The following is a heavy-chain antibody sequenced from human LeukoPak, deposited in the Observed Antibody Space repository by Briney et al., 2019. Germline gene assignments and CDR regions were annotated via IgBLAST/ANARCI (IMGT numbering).Heavy chain of an antibody. D-gene: IGHD2-2*02. Sequence: ASVKVSCKASGYTFTSCDINWVRQATGQGLEWMGWMNPNSGNTGYAQKFQGRVTMTRNTSISTAYMELSSLRSEDTAVYYCARGRGYCSSTSCYRRGRRSIYYFDYWGQGTLVTVSS. J-gene: IGHJ4*02. CDR2: MNPNSGNT. V-gene: IGHV1-8*01. CDR1: GYTFTSCD. CDR3: ARGRGYCSSTSCYRRGRRSIYYFDY.